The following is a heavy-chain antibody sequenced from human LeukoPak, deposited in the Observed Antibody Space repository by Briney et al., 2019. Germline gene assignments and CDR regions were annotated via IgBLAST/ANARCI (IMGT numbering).Heavy chain of an antibody. CDR2: IYHSGST. CDR3: ARGGYSQYYFDY. CDR1: GGSISSSNW. D-gene: IGHD3-22*01. Sequence: SSETLSLTCAVSGGSISSSNWWSWVRQPPGKGLEWIGEIYHSGSTNYNPSLKIRVTISVAKAKNQFSLKLSSVTAADTAVYYCARGGYSQYYFDYWGQGTLVTVSS. V-gene: IGHV4-4*02. J-gene: IGHJ4*02.